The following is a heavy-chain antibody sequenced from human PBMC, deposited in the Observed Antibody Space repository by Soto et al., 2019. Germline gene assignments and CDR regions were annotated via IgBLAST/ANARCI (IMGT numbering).Heavy chain of an antibody. V-gene: IGHV4-61*01. D-gene: IGHD3-9*01. Sequence: QVQLQESGPGLVKPSETLSLTCSVSGGSVSSGTYYWSWIRQPPGKGLEWIGNIYYSGSTNYNPSLKSRVTLSIDTSKNQFSLKLTSVTAADTAVYFCARDRYDILTGYAFDIWGQGTMVTVSS. CDR3: ARDRYDILTGYAFDI. J-gene: IGHJ3*02. CDR1: GGSVSSGTYY. CDR2: IYYSGST.